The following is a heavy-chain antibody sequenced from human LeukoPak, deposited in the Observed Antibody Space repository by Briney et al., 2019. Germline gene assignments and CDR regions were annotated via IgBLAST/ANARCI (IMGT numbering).Heavy chain of an antibody. D-gene: IGHD6-19*01. J-gene: IGHJ4*02. CDR1: GFTFSSYA. CDR2: ISYDGSNK. Sequence: GGSLRLSCAASGFTFSSYAMHWVRQAPGKGLEWVAVISYDGSNKYYADSVKGRFTISRDNSKNTLYLQMNSLRAEDTAVYYCARDIAVAGTSLGYWGQGTLVTVSS. CDR3: ARDIAVAGTSLGY. V-gene: IGHV3-30*04.